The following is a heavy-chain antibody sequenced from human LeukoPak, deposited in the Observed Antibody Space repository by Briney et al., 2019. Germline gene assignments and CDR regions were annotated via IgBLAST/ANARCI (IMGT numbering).Heavy chain of an antibody. V-gene: IGHV3-20*04. Sequence: GGSLRLSCAASGFTFDDYGMSWVRQGPGKGLEWVSAINRNGDSTGYADSVKGRFTISRDNSKNTLYLQMNSLRPDDTAIYYCAKDSSRWSFDYWGQGTLVTVSS. CDR1: GFTFDDYG. CDR3: AKDSSRWSFDY. J-gene: IGHJ4*02. CDR2: INRNGDST. D-gene: IGHD6-13*01.